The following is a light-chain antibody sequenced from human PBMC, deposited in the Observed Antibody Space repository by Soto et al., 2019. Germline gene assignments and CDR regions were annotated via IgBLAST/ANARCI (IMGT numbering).Light chain of an antibody. CDR3: SSYTSRSTRYV. Sequence: QSVLTQPASVSGSPGQSITISCTGTSSDVGGYNYVSWYQQHPGKAPKLMIYDVSNRPSGVSNRFSGSKSGNTASLTISGLQAEDEADYHCSSYTSRSTRYVFGTGTKVTVL. CDR2: DVS. CDR1: SSDVGGYNY. J-gene: IGLJ1*01. V-gene: IGLV2-14*01.